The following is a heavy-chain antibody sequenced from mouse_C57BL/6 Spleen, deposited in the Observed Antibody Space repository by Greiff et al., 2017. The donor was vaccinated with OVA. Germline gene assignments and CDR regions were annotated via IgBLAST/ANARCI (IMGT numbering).Heavy chain of an antibody. CDR2: ISSGGSYT. D-gene: IGHD1-1*01. CDR3: ASLITTVVDWYFDV. CDR1: GFTFSSYG. J-gene: IGHJ1*03. V-gene: IGHV5-6*01. Sequence: EVQLVESGGDLVKPGGSLKLSCAASGFTFSSYGMSWVRQTPDKRLEWVATISSGGSYTYYPDSVKGRFTISRDNAKNTLYLQMSSLKSEDTAMYYCASLITTVVDWYFDVWGTGTTVTVSS.